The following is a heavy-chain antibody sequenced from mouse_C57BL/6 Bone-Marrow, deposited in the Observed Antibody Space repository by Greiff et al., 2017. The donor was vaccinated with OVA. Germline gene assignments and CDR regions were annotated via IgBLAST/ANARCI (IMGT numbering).Heavy chain of an antibody. J-gene: IGHJ3*01. CDR2: INPNNGGT. CDR1: GYTFTDYY. V-gene: IGHV1-26*01. D-gene: IGHD2-1*01. Sequence: EVKLQQSGPELVKPGASVKISCKASGYTFTDYYMNWVKQSHGKSLEWIGDINPNNGGTSYNQKFKGKATLTVDKSSSTAYMELRSLTSEDSAVYYCASIYYGNHGGFAYWGQGTLVTVSA. CDR3: ASIYYGNHGGFAY.